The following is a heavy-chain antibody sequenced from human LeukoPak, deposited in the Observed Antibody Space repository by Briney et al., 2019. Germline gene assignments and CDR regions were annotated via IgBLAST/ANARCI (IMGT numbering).Heavy chain of an antibody. CDR1: GLTFSSYS. CDR3: AKDRRSLVGPTNFDY. V-gene: IGHV3-23*01. Sequence: GGSLRLSCAASGLTFSSYSMNWVRQAPGKGLEWVSAIGGSTDRTYYADSVKGRFTVSRDNSKNTLYLQMTSLRAEDTAIYYCAKDRRSLVGPTNFDYWGQGTPVTVSS. D-gene: IGHD1-26*01. J-gene: IGHJ4*02. CDR2: IGGSTDRT.